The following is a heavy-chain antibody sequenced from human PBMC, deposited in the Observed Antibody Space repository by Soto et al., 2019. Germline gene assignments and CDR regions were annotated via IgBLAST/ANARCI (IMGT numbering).Heavy chain of an antibody. CDR1: GGTFSSYA. V-gene: IGHV1-69*01. Sequence: QVQLVQSGAEVKKPGSSVKVSCKASGGTFSSYAISWVRQAPGQGLEWMGGMIPIVGTANYAQKFQGRVTVPADESTSRGYMDLSSLRSEDTAVYYCARNRYSSSWYGNYYYYYGMDVWGQGTTVTVSS. D-gene: IGHD6-13*01. CDR3: ARNRYSSSWYGNYYYYYGMDV. CDR2: MIPIVGTA. J-gene: IGHJ6*02.